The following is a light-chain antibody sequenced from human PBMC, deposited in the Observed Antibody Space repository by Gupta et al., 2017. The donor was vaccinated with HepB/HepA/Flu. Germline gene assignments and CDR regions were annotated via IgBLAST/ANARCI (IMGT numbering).Light chain of an antibody. CDR1: HDIATY. V-gene: IGKV1-27*01. J-gene: IGKJ4*01. CDR2: SAS. CDR3: QKYNRAPLT. Sequence: DIQMTQSPSSLSASVGDRVTITCRASHDIATYLAWYQQQSGKVPRLLVYSASTLQSGVPSRFSGSGSGTDFTLSISSLQPEDGATYYCQKYNRAPLTCGGGTKVEIK.